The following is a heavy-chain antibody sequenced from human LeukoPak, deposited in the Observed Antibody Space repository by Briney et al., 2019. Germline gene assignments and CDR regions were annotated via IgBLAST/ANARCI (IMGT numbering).Heavy chain of an antibody. D-gene: IGHD2-2*01. J-gene: IGHJ5*02. CDR3: ARGLAVSVAVPAAPGRRVRLDP. Sequence: PSETLSLTXAVYGGSFSGYYWSWIRQPPGKGLEWIGEINHSGSTNYNPSFKSRVTISVDTSKNQFSLKLSSVTTADTAVYYCARGLAVSVAVPAAPGRRVRLDPWGQGTLVTVSS. CDR2: INHSGST. V-gene: IGHV4-34*01. CDR1: GGSFSGYY.